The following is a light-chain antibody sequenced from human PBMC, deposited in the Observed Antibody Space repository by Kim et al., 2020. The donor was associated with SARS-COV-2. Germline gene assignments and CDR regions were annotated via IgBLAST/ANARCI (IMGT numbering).Light chain of an antibody. J-gene: IGLJ1*01. CDR2: YDS. CDR3: QVWDSSSDHNYV. Sequence: SYELTQPPSVSVAPGKTARFTCGGNNIGSKSVHWYQQKPGQAPVLVIYYDSDRPSGIPERFSGSNSGNTATLTISRVEAGDEADYYCQVWDSSSDHNYVFGTGTKVTVL. CDR1: NIGSKS. V-gene: IGLV3-21*04.